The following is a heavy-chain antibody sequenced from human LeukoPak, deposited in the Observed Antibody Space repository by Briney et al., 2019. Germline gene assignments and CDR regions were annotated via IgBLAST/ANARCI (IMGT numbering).Heavy chain of an antibody. J-gene: IGHJ4*02. D-gene: IGHD6-13*01. CDR1: GFTFRSYA. CDR3: AKGRGFGSSSPTTFDY. CDR2: ICGSGSNT. Sequence: PGGSLRLSCAASGFTFRSYAMNWVRQSPGKGLEWVSGICGSGSNTYYADSVKGRFTISRDNSKNTLYLQMNSLRAEDTAVYYCAKGRGFGSSSPTTFDYWGQGTLVTVSS. V-gene: IGHV3-23*01.